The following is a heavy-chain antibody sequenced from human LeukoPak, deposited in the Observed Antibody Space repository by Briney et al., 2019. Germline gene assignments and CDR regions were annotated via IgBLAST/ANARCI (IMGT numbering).Heavy chain of an antibody. CDR3: ARTVGATWRWFDP. D-gene: IGHD1-26*01. Sequence: VASVKVSCKASGGTFSSYAISWVRQAPGQGLEWMGRMIPILGIANYAQKFQGRVTITADKSTSTAYMELSSLRSEDTAVYYCARTVGATWRWFDPWGQGTLVTVSS. V-gene: IGHV1-69*04. CDR2: MIPILGIA. J-gene: IGHJ5*02. CDR1: GGTFSSYA.